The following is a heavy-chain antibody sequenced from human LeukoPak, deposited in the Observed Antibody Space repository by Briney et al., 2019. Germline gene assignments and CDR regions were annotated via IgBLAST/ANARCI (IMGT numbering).Heavy chain of an antibody. CDR1: DGSFSGYY. CDR3: ARGKGGYFDY. CDR2: IHYSGST. D-gene: IGHD3-16*01. Sequence: PSETLSLTCTVSDGSFSGYYWSWIRQPPGKALEWIGYIHYSGSTNYNPSLKSRVTISVDTSKNQFSLKLSSVTAADTAVYYCARGKGGYFDYWGQGTLVTVSS. J-gene: IGHJ4*02. V-gene: IGHV4-59*12.